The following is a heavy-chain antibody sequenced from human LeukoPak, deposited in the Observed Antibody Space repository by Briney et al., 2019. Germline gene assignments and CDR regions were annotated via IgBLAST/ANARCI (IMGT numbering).Heavy chain of an antibody. J-gene: IGHJ6*02. CDR2: IGTAGDT. CDR3: ARGSSGYDSSGYYYYYGMDV. Sequence: GGSLRLSCAASGFTFSSYDMHWVRQATGKGLEWVSAIGTAGDTYYPGSVKGRFTISRENAKNSLYLQMNSLRAGDTAVYYCARGSSGYDSSGYYYYYGMDVWGQGTTVTVSS. D-gene: IGHD3-22*01. CDR1: GFTFSSYD. V-gene: IGHV3-13*01.